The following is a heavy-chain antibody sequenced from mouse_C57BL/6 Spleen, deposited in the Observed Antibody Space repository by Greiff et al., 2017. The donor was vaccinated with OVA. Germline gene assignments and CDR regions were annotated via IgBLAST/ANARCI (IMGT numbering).Heavy chain of an antibody. CDR1: GYTFTSYD. CDR2: IYPRDGST. Sequence: QVQLKESGPELVKPGASVKLSCKASGYTFTSYDINWVKQRPGQGLEWIGWIYPRDGSTKYNEKFKGKATLTVDTSSSTAYMELHSLTSEDSAVYFCAREITTVGFDYWGQGTTLTVSS. D-gene: IGHD1-1*01. J-gene: IGHJ2*01. V-gene: IGHV1-85*01. CDR3: AREITTVGFDY.